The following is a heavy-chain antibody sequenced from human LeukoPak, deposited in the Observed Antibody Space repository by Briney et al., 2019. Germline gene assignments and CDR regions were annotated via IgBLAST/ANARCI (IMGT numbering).Heavy chain of an antibody. CDR1: GFTFSDYY. CDR2: ISSSGSTI. V-gene: IGHV3-11*01. Sequence: GGSLRLSCAASGFTFSDYYVSWIRQAPGRGLEWVSYISSSGSTIYYADSVKGRFTISRDNAKNSLYLQMNSLRAEDTAVYYCARDHRAGATPDPFDYWGQGTLVTVSS. CDR3: ARDHRAGATPDPFDY. D-gene: IGHD1-26*01. J-gene: IGHJ4*02.